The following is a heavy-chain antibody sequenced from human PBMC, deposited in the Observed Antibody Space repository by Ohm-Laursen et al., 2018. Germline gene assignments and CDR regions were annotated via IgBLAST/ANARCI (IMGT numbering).Heavy chain of an antibody. CDR2: SRDKANSYTT. Sequence: SLRLSCAAPGFTFDDHYMDWVRQAPGKGLALVARSRDKANSYTTAYVASVKGRFSISRDDSENSLYLQMNSLKTEDTAVYYCARTRNFQPYDVWGQGAMVVVSS. CDR3: ARTRNFQPYDV. V-gene: IGHV3-72*01. J-gene: IGHJ3*01. CDR1: GFTFDDHY. D-gene: IGHD2/OR15-2a*01.